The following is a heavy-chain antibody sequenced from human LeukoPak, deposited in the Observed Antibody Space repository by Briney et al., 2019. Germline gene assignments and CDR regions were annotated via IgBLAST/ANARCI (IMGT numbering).Heavy chain of an antibody. CDR2: IKQDGSEK. CDR1: GFTFSSYW. J-gene: IGHJ4*02. D-gene: IGHD1-26*01. Sequence: GGSLRLSCAASGFTFSSYWMSWVRQAPGKGLEWVANIKQDGSEKYYVDSVKGRFTISRDNAKNSLYLQMNSLRAEDTAVYYCARDSGGSTVDYFDYWGQGTLVTVSS. V-gene: IGHV3-7*01. CDR3: ARDSGGSTVDYFDY.